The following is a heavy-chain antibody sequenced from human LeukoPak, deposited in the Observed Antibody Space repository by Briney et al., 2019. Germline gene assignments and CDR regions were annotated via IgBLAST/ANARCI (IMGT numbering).Heavy chain of an antibody. J-gene: IGHJ4*02. V-gene: IGHV3-33*01. CDR2: IWYDGSNK. Sequence: SGGSLRLSCAASGFTFSSYGMHWVRQAPGKGLEWVAVIWYDGSNKYYADSVKGRFTISRDNSKNTLYLQMNSLRAEDTAVYYCARGKKQVAAAGGQDNDYWGQGTLVTVSS. CDR1: GFTFSSYG. CDR3: ARGKKQVAAAGGQDNDY. D-gene: IGHD6-13*01.